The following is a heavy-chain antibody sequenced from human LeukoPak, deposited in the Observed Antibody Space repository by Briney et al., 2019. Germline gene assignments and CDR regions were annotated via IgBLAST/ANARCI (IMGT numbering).Heavy chain of an antibody. D-gene: IGHD3-22*01. Sequence: GGSLRLSCAVSGFSISNYWMTWVRQAPGKGLEWLANIKQDGSEKYYADSAKGRFTISRDNAKNTVYLQMNSLRAEDTAVYYCARDDGTMIGDLWGRGTQVIVSS. CDR2: IKQDGSEK. CDR1: GFSISNYW. CDR3: ARDDGTMIGDL. V-gene: IGHV3-7*01. J-gene: IGHJ2*01.